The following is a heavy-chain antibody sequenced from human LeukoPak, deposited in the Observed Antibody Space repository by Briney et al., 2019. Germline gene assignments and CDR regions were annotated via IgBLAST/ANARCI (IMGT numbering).Heavy chain of an antibody. D-gene: IGHD6-19*01. CDR2: ISGDGGST. CDR1: GFTFDDYA. CDR3: AKDMVDRIAGAGIDY. J-gene: IGHJ4*02. Sequence: GGSLRLSCAASGFTFDDYAMHWVRQAPGKGLEWVSLISGDGGSTYYADSVKGRFTISRDNSKNSLYLQMNSLRTEDTALYYCAKDMVDRIAGAGIDYWGQGTLVTVSS. V-gene: IGHV3-43*02.